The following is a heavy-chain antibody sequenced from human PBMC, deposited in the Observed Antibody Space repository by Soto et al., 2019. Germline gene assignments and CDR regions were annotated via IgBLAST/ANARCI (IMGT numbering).Heavy chain of an antibody. V-gene: IGHV5-51*01. Sequence: GESLKISCKAFGYSFTNYWIGWVRQMPGKGLEWMGVIYPDDSDTRYSPSFQGQVTISADKSISTAYLQWSSLKVSDTAMYYCARELGTNDAFDIWGQGTMVTVSS. CDR2: IYPDDSDT. J-gene: IGHJ3*02. CDR1: GYSFTNYW. D-gene: IGHD7-27*01. CDR3: ARELGTNDAFDI.